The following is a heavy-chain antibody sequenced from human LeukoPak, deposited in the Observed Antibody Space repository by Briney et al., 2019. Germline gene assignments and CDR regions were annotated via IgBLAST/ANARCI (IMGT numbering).Heavy chain of an antibody. CDR2: ISYAGST. J-gene: IGHJ6*03. V-gene: IGHV4-59*01. D-gene: IGHD1-7*01. CDR1: GGSLSSYY. CDR3: ARALGKTASTRYYMDV. Sequence: SETLSLTCTVSGGSLSSYYWTWIRQSPGKGLEWIGYISYAGSTNYNPSLNSRVTISVDTSKNQLFLKLSPVAAADAAVYYCARALGKTASTRYYMDVWGKGTTVTVSS.